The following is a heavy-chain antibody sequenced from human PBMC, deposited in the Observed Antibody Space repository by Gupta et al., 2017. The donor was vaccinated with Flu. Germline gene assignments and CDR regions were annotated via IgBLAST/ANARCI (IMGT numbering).Heavy chain of an antibody. J-gene: IGHJ5*02. CDR2: IYFNGKT. D-gene: IGHD4-17*01. CDR3: VTQVVDAYGDPNDCEP. CDR1: GGSITSSSWY. V-gene: IGHV4-39*01. Sequence: QLQMHDSGPRVVKSSETLSLTCTVSGGSITSSSWYWGWIRQSPGKGLEWIGSIYFNGKTSYRPSLKSRVSMYIKTSKNQLSLRLRSVDAADTAIYRCVTQVVDAYGDPNDCEPWSQGTLVSVGS.